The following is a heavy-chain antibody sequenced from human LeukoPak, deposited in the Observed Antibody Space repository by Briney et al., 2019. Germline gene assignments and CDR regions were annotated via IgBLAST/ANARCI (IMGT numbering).Heavy chain of an antibody. Sequence: GGSLRLSCAASGFTFSSYWMNWVRQAPGRGLEWVANIKYDGREKCYVDSVKGRFIISRDNAKNSLYLQMNSLRAEDTAVYYCARDHSEPGVIFDYWGQGSLVTVSS. CDR1: GFTFSSYW. CDR3: ARDHSEPGVIFDY. J-gene: IGHJ4*02. V-gene: IGHV3-7*05. CDR2: IKYDGREK. D-gene: IGHD1-14*01.